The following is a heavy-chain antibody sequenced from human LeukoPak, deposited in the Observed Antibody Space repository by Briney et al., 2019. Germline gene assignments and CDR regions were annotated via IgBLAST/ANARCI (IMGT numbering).Heavy chain of an antibody. CDR3: ARLSLTGYYMFDY. CDR1: GGSFSGYY. Sequence: SETLSLTCAVYGGSFSGYYWSWIRQSPGKGLEWIGEINHSGSTNQNPSLKSRVTISVDMSKNQFSLKLSSVTAADTAVYYCARLSLTGYYMFDYWGQGTLVTVSS. CDR2: INHSGST. V-gene: IGHV4-34*01. D-gene: IGHD3-9*01. J-gene: IGHJ4*02.